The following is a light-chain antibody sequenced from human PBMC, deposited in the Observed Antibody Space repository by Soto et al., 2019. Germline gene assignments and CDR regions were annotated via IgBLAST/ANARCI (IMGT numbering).Light chain of an antibody. V-gene: IGKV1-39*01. CDR2: AAS. J-gene: IGKJ2*01. CDR3: QQSYSTWYT. CDR1: QSISSY. Sequence: DIQMTQSPSSLSASVGDRVTITCRASQSISSYLNWYQQKPGKAPKLLIYAASSLQSGVPSRFSGSGSGTDFILTISSLQPEDFATYYCQQSYSTWYTFGQGTKLEIK.